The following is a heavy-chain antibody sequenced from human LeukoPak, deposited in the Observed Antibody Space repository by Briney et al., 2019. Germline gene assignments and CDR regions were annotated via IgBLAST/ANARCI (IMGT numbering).Heavy chain of an antibody. Sequence: SETLSLTCTVSGGSISSSSYYWGWIRQPPGKGLGWIGSIYYSGSTYYNPSLKSRVTISVDTSKNQFSLKLSSVTAADTAVYYCARVSAAGSYYYYYYMDVWGKGTTATVSS. V-gene: IGHV4-39*07. CDR2: IYYSGST. D-gene: IGHD6-13*01. CDR1: GGSISSSSYY. CDR3: ARVSAAGSYYYYYYMDV. J-gene: IGHJ6*03.